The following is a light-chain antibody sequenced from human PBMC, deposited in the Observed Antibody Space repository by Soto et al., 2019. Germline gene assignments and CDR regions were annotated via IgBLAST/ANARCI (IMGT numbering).Light chain of an antibody. CDR1: LSDVGGYNY. V-gene: IGLV2-14*01. Sequence: QSALTHPASVSGSPVQSITIVCTGTLSDVGGYNYVSWYQQHPGKAPKLMIYDVRNRPSGVSNRFSGSKSGNTASLTISGLQADDEADYYCSSYTSSSTLLYVFGTGTKVTLL. CDR3: SSYTSSSTLLYV. J-gene: IGLJ1*01. CDR2: DVR.